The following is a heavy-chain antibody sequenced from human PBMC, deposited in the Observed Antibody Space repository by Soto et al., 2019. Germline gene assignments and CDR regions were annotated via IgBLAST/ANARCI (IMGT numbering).Heavy chain of an antibody. CDR1: GYSFTSYW. CDR3: ARQRGYSYGDRYYYYGMDV. V-gene: IGHV5-51*01. Sequence: PGESLTISCKGSGYSFTSYWIGWVRQMPGKGLEWMGTIYPGDSDTRYSPSFQGQVTISADKSISTAYLQWSSLKASDTAMYYCARQRGYSYGDRYYYYGMDVWGQGTTVTVSS. CDR2: IYPGDSDT. J-gene: IGHJ6*02. D-gene: IGHD5-18*01.